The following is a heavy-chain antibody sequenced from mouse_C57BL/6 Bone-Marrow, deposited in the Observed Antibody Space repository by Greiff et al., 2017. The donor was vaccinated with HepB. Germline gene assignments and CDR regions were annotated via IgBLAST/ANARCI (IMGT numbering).Heavy chain of an antibody. V-gene: IGHV2-6*01. Sequence: VKLVESGPGLVAPSQSLSITCTVSGFSLTSYGVDWVRQSPGKGLEWLGVIWGVGSTNYNSALKSRLSISKDNSKSQVFLKMNSLQTDDTAMYYCASHYGGPYYFDYWSQGTTLTVSS. CDR1: GFSLTSYG. CDR3: ASHYGGPYYFDY. J-gene: IGHJ2*01. D-gene: IGHD1-1*02. CDR2: IWGVGST.